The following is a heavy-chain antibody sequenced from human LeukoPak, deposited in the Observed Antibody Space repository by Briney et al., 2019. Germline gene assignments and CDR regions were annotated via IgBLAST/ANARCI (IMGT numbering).Heavy chain of an antibody. CDR1: GGSISSYY. D-gene: IGHD5-24*01. CDR3: ARYARLQSNWFDP. Sequence: SETLSLTCTVSGGSISSYYWSWVRQPPGKGLEWIGYIYYSGSTNYNPSLKSRVTISVDTSKNQFSLKLSSVTAADTAVYYCARYARLQSNWFDPWGQGTLVTVSS. CDR2: IYYSGST. V-gene: IGHV4-59*01. J-gene: IGHJ5*02.